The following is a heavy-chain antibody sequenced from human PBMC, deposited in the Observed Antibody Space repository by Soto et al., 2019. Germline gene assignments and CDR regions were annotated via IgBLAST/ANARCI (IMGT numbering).Heavy chain of an antibody. J-gene: IGHJ3*02. CDR2: ISGSGGST. Sequence: GGSLRLSCAASGFTFSSYAMSWVRQAPGKGLEWVSAISGSGGSTYYADSVKGRFTISRDNSKNTLYLQMNSLRAEDTAVYYCAKALFPDYYYDSSGYFHPTDAFDIWGQGTMVTVSS. CDR1: GFTFSSYA. CDR3: AKALFPDYYYDSSGYFHPTDAFDI. V-gene: IGHV3-23*01. D-gene: IGHD3-22*01.